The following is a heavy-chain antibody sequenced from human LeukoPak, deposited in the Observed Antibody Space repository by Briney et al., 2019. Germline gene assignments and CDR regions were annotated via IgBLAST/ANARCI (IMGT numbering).Heavy chain of an antibody. V-gene: IGHV3-9*01. CDR3: AKDMRYSSGWSDY. J-gene: IGHJ4*02. Sequence: GRSLRLSCAASGFTFDDYAMHWVRQAPGKGLEWVSGISWNSGSIGYADSVKGRFTISRDNAKNSLYLQMNSLRAEDTALYYCAKDMRYSSGWSDYWGQGTLVTVSS. D-gene: IGHD6-19*01. CDR2: ISWNSGSI. CDR1: GFTFDDYA.